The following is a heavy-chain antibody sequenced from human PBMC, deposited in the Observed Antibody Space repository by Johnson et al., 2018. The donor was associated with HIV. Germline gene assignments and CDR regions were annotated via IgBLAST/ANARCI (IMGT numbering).Heavy chain of an antibody. V-gene: IGHV3-30*02. D-gene: IGHD2-8*01. J-gene: IGHJ3*02. CDR3: ARDQNIVLMVYAAPGAFDI. CDR1: GFTFSDYY. CDR2: IRYDGSNK. Sequence: QLQLVESGGGLVKPGGSLRLSCAASGFTFSDYYMSWIRQASGMGLEWVAFIRYDGSNKYYADSVKGRFTISRDNSKNTLYLQMNSLRAEDTAVYYCARDQNIVLMVYAAPGAFDIWGQGTMVTVSS.